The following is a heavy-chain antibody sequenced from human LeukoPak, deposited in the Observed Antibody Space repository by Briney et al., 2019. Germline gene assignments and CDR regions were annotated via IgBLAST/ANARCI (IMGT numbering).Heavy chain of an antibody. CDR2: IYSGGST. CDR1: GFTVSSNY. J-gene: IGHJ6*03. CDR3: ARVTAMVLKYYYYMDV. Sequence: GGSLRLSCAASGFTVSSNYMSWVREAPGRGLGWVSVIYSGGSTYYADSVKGRFTISRDNSKNTLYLQMNSLRAEDTAVYYCARVTAMVLKYYYYMDVWGKGTTVTVSS. D-gene: IGHD5-18*01. V-gene: IGHV3-66*02.